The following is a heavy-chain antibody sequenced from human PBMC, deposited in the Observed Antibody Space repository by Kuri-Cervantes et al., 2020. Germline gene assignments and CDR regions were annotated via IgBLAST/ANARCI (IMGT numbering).Heavy chain of an antibody. CDR2: IDHSGST. J-gene: IGHJ4*02. D-gene: IGHD4-23*01. CDR3: ARRGLDYGGNDFDY. CDR1: GYSISSGYF. V-gene: IGHV4-38-2*01. Sequence: GSLRLSCAVSGYSISSGYFWGWIRQPPGKGLEWIGSIDHSGSTYYNPSLKSRVTISVDTSKNQFSLKLSSVTAADTAVYYCARRGLDYGGNDFDYWGQGTLVTVSS.